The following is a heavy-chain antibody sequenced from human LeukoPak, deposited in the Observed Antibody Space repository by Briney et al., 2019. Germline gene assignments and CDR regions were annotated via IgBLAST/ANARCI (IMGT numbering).Heavy chain of an antibody. CDR3: ARDPLGLKIPMDV. D-gene: IGHD1-26*01. CDR2: INSGSSTI. V-gene: IGHV3-48*04. J-gene: IGHJ6*03. CDR1: GFTFNNHI. Sequence: PGGSLRLSCAASGFTFNNHIMNWVRQAPGKGLEWVSYINSGSSTIYYADSVKGRFTISRDNAKNSLYLQMNSLRAEDTAVYYCARDPLGLKIPMDVWGKGTTVTVSS.